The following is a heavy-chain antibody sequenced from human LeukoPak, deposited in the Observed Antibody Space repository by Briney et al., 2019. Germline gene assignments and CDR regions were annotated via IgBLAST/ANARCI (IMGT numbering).Heavy chain of an antibody. Sequence: ASVKVSCKASGYTFTSYGISWVRQAPGQGLEWMGWISAYNGNTNYAQKLQGRVTMTTDTSTSTAYMELRSLRSDDTAVYYCARDQVPDSSSSYDAFDIWGQGTMVTVSS. CDR1: GYTFTSYG. J-gene: IGHJ3*02. D-gene: IGHD6-13*01. CDR2: ISAYNGNT. CDR3: ARDQVPDSSSSYDAFDI. V-gene: IGHV1-18*01.